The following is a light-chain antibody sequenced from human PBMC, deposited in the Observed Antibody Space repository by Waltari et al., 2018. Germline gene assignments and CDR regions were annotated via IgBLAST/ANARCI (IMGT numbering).Light chain of an antibody. CDR3: YSAADNMGV. CDR1: VLAKKY. J-gene: IGLJ1*01. CDR2: KDS. Sequence: SYELTQPSSVSVSPGQTARITCSGDVLAKKYARWFQQKPGQAPVLVIYKDSERPSGILVRFSGSSSGTTVTLTISGAEVEDEADYYCYSAADNMGVFGTGTKVTVL. V-gene: IGLV3-27*01.